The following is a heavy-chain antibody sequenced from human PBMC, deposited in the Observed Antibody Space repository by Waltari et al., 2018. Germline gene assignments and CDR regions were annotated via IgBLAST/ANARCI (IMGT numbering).Heavy chain of an antibody. CDR3: VHDSGYSGYDYHWRY. D-gene: IGHD5-12*01. V-gene: IGHV2-5*01. CDR2: IYWNDDK. Sequence: QITLKESGPTLVKPTQTLTLTCTFSGFSLSTSGVGVGWIRQPPGKALEWLALIYWNDDKRYSPSLKSRLTITKDTSKNQVVLTMTNMDPVDTATYYCVHDSGYSGYDYHWRYWGQGTLVTVSS. CDR1: GFSLSTSGVG. J-gene: IGHJ4*02.